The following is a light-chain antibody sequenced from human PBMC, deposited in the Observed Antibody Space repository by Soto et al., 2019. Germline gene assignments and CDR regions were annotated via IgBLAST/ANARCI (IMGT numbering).Light chain of an antibody. CDR1: QSLLHITGETF. CDR3: MQSTQLPPT. J-gene: IGKJ5*01. V-gene: IGKV2D-29*02. CDR2: EVS. Sequence: DVVMTQTPLSLSVAPGQPASISCKSSQSLLHITGETFLSWYLQKPGQSPQLLIYEVSTRVSGVPDRFSGSGSGTDFTLEISRVETDDVGIYYCMQSTQLPPTFGQGTRLRL.